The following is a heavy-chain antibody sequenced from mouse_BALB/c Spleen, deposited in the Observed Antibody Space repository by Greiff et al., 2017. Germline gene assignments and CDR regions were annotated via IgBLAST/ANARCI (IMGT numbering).Heavy chain of an antibody. CDR3: VRGVFAY. CDR1: GFTFNTYA. J-gene: IGHJ3*01. V-gene: IGHV10-1*02. CDR2: IRSKSNNYAT. Sequence: EVQLVESGGGLVQPKGSLKLSCAASGFTFNTYAMNWVRQAPGKGLEWVARIRSKSNNYATYYAGSVKDRFTISRADSQSMLYLQMNNLKTEDTAMYYCVRGVFAYWGQGTLVTVSA.